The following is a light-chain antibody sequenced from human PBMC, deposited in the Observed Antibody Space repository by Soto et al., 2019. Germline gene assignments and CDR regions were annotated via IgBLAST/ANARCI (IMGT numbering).Light chain of an antibody. V-gene: IGLV2-14*01. J-gene: IGLJ1*01. Sequence: QSVLTQPASVSGSPRQSITISGTGTSSDVGGYNYVSWYQQHPGKPPKLRIYEVSNPPSGVSNRFSGSKYGNTSSLTISGLQADDEADYYCSSYTSSSTLRVLGTGTQLTVL. CDR3: SSYTSSSTLRV. CDR1: SSDVGGYNY. CDR2: EVS.